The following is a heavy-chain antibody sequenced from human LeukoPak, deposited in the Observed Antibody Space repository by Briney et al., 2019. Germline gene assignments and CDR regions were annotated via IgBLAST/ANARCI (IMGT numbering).Heavy chain of an antibody. CDR2: ISYDGSNK. V-gene: IGHV3-30*18. Sequence: PGRSLRLSCAASGFTFSSYGMHWVRQAPGKGLEWVAVISYDGSNKYYADSVKGRFTISRDNSKNTLYLQMNSLRAKDTAVYYCAKDTIDYWGQGTLVTVSS. CDR1: GFTFSSYG. J-gene: IGHJ4*02. CDR3: AKDTIDY.